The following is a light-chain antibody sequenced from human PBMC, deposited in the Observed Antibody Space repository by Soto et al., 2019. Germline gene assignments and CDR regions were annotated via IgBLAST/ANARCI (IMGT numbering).Light chain of an antibody. V-gene: IGKV3-11*01. CDR3: QHYSNRSWT. CDR2: DAS. CDR1: QSVSNF. Sequence: EIVLTQSPATLSLSPGERATLSCRASQSVSNFLAWYQQKPGQAPRLLISDASNRATGIPGWFSGSGSGTDFTLTIGSLEPEDFPVYYCQHYSNRSWTFGQGTKVEIK. J-gene: IGKJ1*01.